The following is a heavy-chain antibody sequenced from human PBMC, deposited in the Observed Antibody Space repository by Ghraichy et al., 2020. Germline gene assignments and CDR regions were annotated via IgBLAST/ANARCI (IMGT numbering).Heavy chain of an antibody. D-gene: IGHD3-3*01. Sequence: SETLSLTCAVYGGSFSGYYWSWIRQPPGKGLEWIGEINHSGSTNYNPSLKSRVTISVDTSKNQFSLKLSSVTAADTAVYYCARGLYDFWSGYPKRYFDYWGQGTLVTVSS. J-gene: IGHJ4*02. CDR3: ARGLYDFWSGYPKRYFDY. CDR2: INHSGST. V-gene: IGHV4-34*01. CDR1: GGSFSGYY.